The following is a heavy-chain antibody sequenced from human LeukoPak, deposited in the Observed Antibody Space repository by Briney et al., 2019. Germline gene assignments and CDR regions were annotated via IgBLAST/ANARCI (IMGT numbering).Heavy chain of an antibody. Sequence: PGGSLRLSCAASGFTFSTFAMIWVRQSPRKGLEWVSSIFPSGGEIHYADSVRGRFTISRDNSKSTLSLQMNSLRVEDTAMYYCATYRQVLLPFESWGQGTLVTVSS. CDR2: IFPSGGEI. V-gene: IGHV3-23*01. CDR1: GFTFSTFA. J-gene: IGHJ4*02. CDR3: ATYRQVLLPFES. D-gene: IGHD2-8*02.